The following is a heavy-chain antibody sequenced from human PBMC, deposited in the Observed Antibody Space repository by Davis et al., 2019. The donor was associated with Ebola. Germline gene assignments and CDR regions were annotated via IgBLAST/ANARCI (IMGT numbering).Heavy chain of an antibody. Sequence: GESLKISCAASGFTFSDYYMSWIRQAPGKGLEWVSAISGSGGTTYYAGSVKGRFTVSRDNSKKTMYLQMNSLRADDTAVYYCAKDRALSGYLFYYGMDGWGKGTTVIVSS. D-gene: IGHD5-12*01. CDR1: GFTFSDYY. V-gene: IGHV3-23*01. J-gene: IGHJ6*04. CDR2: ISGSGGTT. CDR3: AKDRALSGYLFYYGMDG.